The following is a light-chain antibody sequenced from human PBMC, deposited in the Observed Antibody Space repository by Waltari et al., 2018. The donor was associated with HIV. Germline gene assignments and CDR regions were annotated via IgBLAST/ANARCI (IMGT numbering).Light chain of an antibody. J-gene: IGLJ3*02. CDR2: DVT. CDR3: CSYAGSGTWV. Sequence: QSALTQPASVSGSPGQSITISCTGTSSDVGGYNYVYWYQQHPGKAPKLMFYDVTKRPSGVSNRFSGSKSGNTASLTISGLQAEDEADYYCCSYAGSGTWVFGGGTKLTVL. V-gene: IGLV2-23*02. CDR1: SSDVGGYNY.